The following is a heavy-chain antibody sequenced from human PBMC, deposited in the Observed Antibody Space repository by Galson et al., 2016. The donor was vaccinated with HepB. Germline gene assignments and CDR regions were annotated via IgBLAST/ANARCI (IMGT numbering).Heavy chain of an antibody. J-gene: IGHJ4*02. D-gene: IGHD4-23*01. Sequence: SLRLSCAASGFTFSSYSMNWVRQAPGKGLEWVSYISSSSSTIYYADSVKGRFAISRDNAKNSLYLQMNSLRAEDTAVYYCAGVPSGKRLDYWGQGTLVTVSS. CDR1: GFTFSSYS. CDR3: AGVPSGKRLDY. V-gene: IGHV3-48*01. CDR2: ISSSSSTI.